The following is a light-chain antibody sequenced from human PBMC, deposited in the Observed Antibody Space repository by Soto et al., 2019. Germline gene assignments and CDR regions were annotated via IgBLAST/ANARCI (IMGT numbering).Light chain of an antibody. Sequence: AIQLTQSPSSLSASVGDRVTITCRASQGISSALAWYQQKPGKAPKLLIYDASSLESGVPSRFSGSGSGTDFTLTISSLQPEDFATYYCQQFNSYAMYTFGHGTKLEIK. CDR1: QGISSA. CDR3: QQFNSYAMYT. CDR2: DAS. V-gene: IGKV1-13*02. J-gene: IGKJ2*01.